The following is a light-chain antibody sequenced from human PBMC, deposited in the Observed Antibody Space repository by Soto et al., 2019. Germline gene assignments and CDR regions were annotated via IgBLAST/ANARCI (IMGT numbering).Light chain of an antibody. CDR3: CSYAGSSTYV. CDR2: EGG. Sequence: QSVLTQPASVSGSPGQSITISCTGTSSDVGSYNLVSWYQQHPGKAPKLMIYEGGKRPSGVSDRFSGSKSGNTASLTISGLQAGDDADYYCCSYAGSSTYVFGTGTKVTVL. J-gene: IGLJ1*01. CDR1: SSDVGSYNL. V-gene: IGLV2-23*01.